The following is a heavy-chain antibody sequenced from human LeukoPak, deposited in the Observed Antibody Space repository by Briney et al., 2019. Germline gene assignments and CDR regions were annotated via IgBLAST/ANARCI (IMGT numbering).Heavy chain of an antibody. CDR2: ISGSGGST. J-gene: IGHJ4*02. D-gene: IGHD6-13*01. V-gene: IGHV3-23*01. CDR3: ARGIDSSSWYEDY. CDR1: GFTFSSYA. Sequence: GGSVRLSCAASGFTFSSYAMSWVRQAPGKGLEWVSAISGSGGSTYYADSVKGRFTISRDNSKNTLYLQMNSLRAEDTALYHCARGIDSSSWYEDYWGQGTLVTVSS.